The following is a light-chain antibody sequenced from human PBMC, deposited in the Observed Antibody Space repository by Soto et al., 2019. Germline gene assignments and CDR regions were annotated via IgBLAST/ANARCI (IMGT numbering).Light chain of an antibody. CDR2: DVS. V-gene: IGLV2-11*01. J-gene: IGLJ1*01. Sequence: QSALTQPRSVSGSPGQSVTISCTGTSGDVGGYNYVSWYQEHPGKAPKLMIYDVSKRPSGVPGRFSGSKSGNTASLTISGLQAEDEADYYCCSYAGSYTHYVFGTGTKLTVL. CDR1: SGDVGGYNY. CDR3: CSYAGSYTHYV.